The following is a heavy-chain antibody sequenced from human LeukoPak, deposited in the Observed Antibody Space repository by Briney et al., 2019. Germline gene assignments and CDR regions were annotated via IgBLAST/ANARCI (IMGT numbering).Heavy chain of an antibody. D-gene: IGHD6-13*01. CDR3: AKARLRAAAPLYYFDY. CDR1: GFTFSSYA. V-gene: IGHV3-23*01. Sequence: GGSLRLSCAASGFTFSSYAMSWVRQAPGKGLEWASAISGSGGSTYYADSVKGRFTISRDNSKNTLYLQMNSLRAEDTAVYYCAKARLRAAAPLYYFDYWGQGTLVTVSS. J-gene: IGHJ4*02. CDR2: ISGSGGST.